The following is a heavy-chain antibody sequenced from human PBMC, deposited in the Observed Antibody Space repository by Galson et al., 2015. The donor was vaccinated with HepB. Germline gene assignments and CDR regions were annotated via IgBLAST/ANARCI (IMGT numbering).Heavy chain of an antibody. V-gene: IGHV6-1*01. Sequence: CAISGDSVSSNSAAWSWIRQSPSRGLEWLGRTYYRSKWYNDYAVSVKSRITINPDTSKNQFSLQLNSVTPEDTAVYYCARGQTYYYDSSGYYVPLGFYYFDYWGQGTLVTVSS. J-gene: IGHJ4*02. D-gene: IGHD3-22*01. CDR3: ARGQTYYYDSSGYYVPLGFYYFDY. CDR1: GDSVSSNSAA. CDR2: TYYRSKWYN.